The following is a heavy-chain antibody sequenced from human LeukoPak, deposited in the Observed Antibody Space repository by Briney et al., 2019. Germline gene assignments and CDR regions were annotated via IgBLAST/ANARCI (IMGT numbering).Heavy chain of an antibody. CDR2: LYSDCNT. D-gene: IGHD1-14*01. V-gene: IGHV3-53*01. CDR1: GFTVITND. J-gene: IGHJ4*02. Sequence: PGGSLRLSCAASGFTVITNDMTWVRQAPGKGLEWVSVLYSDCNTKYADSVQGRCTISRDNSKTTLYLEMNSLSPDDTAVYYCARGVEPLAANTLAYWGQGTLVTVSS. CDR3: ARGVEPLAANTLAY.